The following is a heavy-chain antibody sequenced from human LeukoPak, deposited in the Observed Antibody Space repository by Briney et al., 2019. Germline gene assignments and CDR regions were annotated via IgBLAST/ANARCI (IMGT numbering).Heavy chain of an antibody. CDR3: ARGSGNYYNRLDY. Sequence: GRSLRLSCAASGFTFGSYGMHWVRQAPGKGLEWVTVIWYDGNNKYYADSVKGRFTISRDNSKNTLYLQMNSLRAEDTATYYCARGSGNYYNRLDYWGQGTLVTVSS. CDR2: IWYDGNNK. V-gene: IGHV3-33*01. D-gene: IGHD3-10*01. J-gene: IGHJ4*02. CDR1: GFTFGSYG.